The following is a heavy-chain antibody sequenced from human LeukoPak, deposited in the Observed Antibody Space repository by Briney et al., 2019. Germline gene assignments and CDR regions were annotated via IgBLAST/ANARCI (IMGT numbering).Heavy chain of an antibody. CDR3: ARLQWLVYDYFDY. CDR2: IKQDGSEK. CDR1: GFTFSSYW. Sequence: PGGSLRLSCAASGFTFSSYWMSWVRQAPGKGLEWVANIKQDGSEKYYVDSVKGRFTISRDNAKNSLYLRMNSLRAEGTAVYYCARLQWLVYDYFDYWGQGTLVTVSS. V-gene: IGHV3-7*01. J-gene: IGHJ4*02. D-gene: IGHD6-19*01.